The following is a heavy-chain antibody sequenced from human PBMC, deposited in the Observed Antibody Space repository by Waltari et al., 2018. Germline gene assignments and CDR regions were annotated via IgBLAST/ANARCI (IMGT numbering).Heavy chain of an antibody. CDR2: INAGNGNT. D-gene: IGHD3-22*01. CDR3: ARDADYYDSSGYQANAFDI. Sequence: QVQLVQSGAEVKKPGASVKVSCKASGYTFTSYAMHWVRQAPGQRLEWMGWINAGNGNTKYSQKFQGRVTITRDTSASTAYMELSSLRSEDTAVYYCARDADYYDSSGYQANAFDIWGQGTMVTVSS. CDR1: GYTFTSYA. J-gene: IGHJ3*02. V-gene: IGHV1-3*01.